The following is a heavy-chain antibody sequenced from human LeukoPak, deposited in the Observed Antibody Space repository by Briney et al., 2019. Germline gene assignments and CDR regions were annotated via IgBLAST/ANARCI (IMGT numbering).Heavy chain of an antibody. CDR3: ARLRSDYGSGWFQYFQH. J-gene: IGHJ1*01. V-gene: IGHV4-59*11. CDR2: VYYSGST. D-gene: IGHD6-19*01. Sequence: SETLSLTCAVCGASISSHYWTWVRQPPGKGLEWIGYVYYSGSTKYNPSLKSRVTISVETSKNQFSLNLSSVSAADTAIYYCARLRSDYGSGWFQYFQHWGPGTLVIVSS. CDR1: GASISSHY.